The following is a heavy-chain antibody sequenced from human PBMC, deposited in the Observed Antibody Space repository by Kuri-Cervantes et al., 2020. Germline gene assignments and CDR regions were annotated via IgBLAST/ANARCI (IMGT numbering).Heavy chain of an antibody. V-gene: IGHV3-48*01. Sequence: GGSLRLSCAASGFTFSSYSMNWVRQAPGKGLEWVSYISSSSSTIYYADSVKGRFTISRDNAKNSLYLQMNSLRAEDTAVYYCARGVRRHPRYGGVYYYYYMDVWGKGTTVTVSS. J-gene: IGHJ6*03. CDR1: GFTFSSYS. D-gene: IGHD4-23*01. CDR3: ARGVRRHPRYGGVYYYYYMDV. CDR2: ISSSSSTI.